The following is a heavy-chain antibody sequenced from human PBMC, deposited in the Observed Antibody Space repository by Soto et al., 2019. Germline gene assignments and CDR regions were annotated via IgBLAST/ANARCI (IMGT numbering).Heavy chain of an antibody. Sequence: PGGSLRLSCAASGFTVSSNYMSWVRQAPGKGLEWVSVIYSGGSTYYADSVKGRFTISRHNSKNTLYLQMNSLRAEDTAVYYYASPKGPVWYDIWGQGTMVTVSS. J-gene: IGHJ3*02. CDR2: IYSGGST. V-gene: IGHV3-53*04. CDR3: ASPKGPVWYDI. D-gene: IGHD3-10*01. CDR1: GFTVSSNY.